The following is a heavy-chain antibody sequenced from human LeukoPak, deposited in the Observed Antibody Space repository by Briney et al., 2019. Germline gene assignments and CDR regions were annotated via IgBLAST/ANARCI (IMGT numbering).Heavy chain of an antibody. CDR3: ARASWPYSSGWFGDY. V-gene: IGHV3-9*01. CDR2: ISWNSGSI. J-gene: IGHJ4*02. D-gene: IGHD6-19*01. Sequence: QPGGSLRLSCAASGFTFSSYAMHWVRQAPGKGLEWVSGISWNSGSIGYADSVKGRFTISRDNAKNSLYLQMNSLRAEDTAVYYCARASWPYSSGWFGDYWGQGTLVTVSS. CDR1: GFTFSSYA.